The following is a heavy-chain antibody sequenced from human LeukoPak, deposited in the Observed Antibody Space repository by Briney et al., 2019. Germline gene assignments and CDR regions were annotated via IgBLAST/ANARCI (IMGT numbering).Heavy chain of an antibody. CDR1: GFTFSSYG. Sequence: GGSLRLSCAPSGFTFSSYGMHWVRQAPGKGLEWVAVISYDGSSKYYADSVKGRFTISRDNSKNTLYLQMNSLRAEDTAVYYCAKDPGSYGRGYWGQGTLVTVSS. D-gene: IGHD5-18*01. CDR2: ISYDGSSK. CDR3: AKDPGSYGRGY. V-gene: IGHV3-30*18. J-gene: IGHJ4*02.